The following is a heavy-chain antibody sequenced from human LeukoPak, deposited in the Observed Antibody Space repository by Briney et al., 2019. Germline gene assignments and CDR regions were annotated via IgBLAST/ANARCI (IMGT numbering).Heavy chain of an antibody. CDR2: IYYSGST. D-gene: IGHD6-13*01. V-gene: IGHV4-59*01. Sequence: PSETLSLTCTVSGGSISSYYWSWLRQPPGKGLEWIGYIYYSGSTNYNPSLKSRVTISVDTSKNQFSLKLSSVTAADTAVYYCARVEGQQLALDYWGQGTLVTVSS. CDR3: ARVEGQQLALDY. CDR1: GGSISSYY. J-gene: IGHJ4*02.